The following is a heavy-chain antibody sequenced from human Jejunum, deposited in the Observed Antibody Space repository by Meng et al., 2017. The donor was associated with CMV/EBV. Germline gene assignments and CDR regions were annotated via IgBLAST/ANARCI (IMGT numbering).Heavy chain of an antibody. CDR3: ARPQSDWDYDGIEPFFL. J-gene: IGHJ4*02. V-gene: IGHV3-15*05. CDR2: IKSKNKGGTI. CDR1: GC. D-gene: IGHD3-22*01. Sequence: GCMCWGRQVPGERLDSVGGIKSKNKGGTIEYAAPVIGRFTVSRDNAKKKLYLHMNDLRVEDTAVYHCARPQSDWDYDGIEPFFLWGQGTRVTVSS.